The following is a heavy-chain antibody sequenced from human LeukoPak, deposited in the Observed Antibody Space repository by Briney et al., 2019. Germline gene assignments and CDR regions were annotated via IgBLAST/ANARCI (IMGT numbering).Heavy chain of an antibody. D-gene: IGHD6-13*01. CDR2: ISSSCSYI. Sequence: GGSLRLPCAASGFTFSSYSMNWVRQAPGKGLEWVSSISSSCSYIYYADSVKGRFTISRDNAKNSLYLQMNSLRAEDTAVYYCARGYSSSWHHYYYYMDVWGKGTTVTVSS. J-gene: IGHJ6*03. V-gene: IGHV3-21*01. CDR3: ARGYSSSWHHYYYYMDV. CDR1: GFTFSSYS.